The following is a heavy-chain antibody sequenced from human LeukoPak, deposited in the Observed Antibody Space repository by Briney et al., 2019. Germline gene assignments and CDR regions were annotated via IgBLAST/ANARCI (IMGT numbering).Heavy chain of an antibody. Sequence: GASVKVSCKASGYPFTGYYMHWLRQAPGQGLEWMERINPNSGGTNYAQKFQGRVTMTRDTSISTAYMELSRLRSDDTAAYYWARYYYGSGRPYYYYMDGWGKGTTVTVSS. V-gene: IGHV1-2*06. J-gene: IGHJ6*03. CDR1: GYPFTGYY. CDR2: INPNSGGT. D-gene: IGHD3-10*01. CDR3: ARYYYGSGRPYYYYMDG.